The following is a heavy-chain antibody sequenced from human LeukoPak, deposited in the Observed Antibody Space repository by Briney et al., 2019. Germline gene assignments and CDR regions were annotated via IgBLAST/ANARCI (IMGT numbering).Heavy chain of an antibody. CDR3: ARRYNYYDSSGYYTQFDY. CDR1: GYTFTGYY. V-gene: IGHV1-2*06. Sequence: ASVKVSCKASGYTFTGYYMHWVRQAPGHGLEWMGRINPNSGGTNYAQKFQGRVTMTRDTSISTAYMELSRLRSDDTAVYYCARRYNYYDSSGYYTQFDYWGQGTLVTVSS. D-gene: IGHD3-22*01. J-gene: IGHJ4*02. CDR2: INPNSGGT.